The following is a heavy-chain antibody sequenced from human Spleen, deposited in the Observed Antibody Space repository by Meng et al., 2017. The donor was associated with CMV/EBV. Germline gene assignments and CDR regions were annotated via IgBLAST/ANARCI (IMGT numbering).Heavy chain of an antibody. D-gene: IGHD1-26*01. CDR1: GGNFISYA. V-gene: IGHV1-69*05. CDR3: ARGLESGTYYTPFDY. CDR2: SMTILGAA. Sequence: SGGNFISYAIDWVRQAAGQGHEWRGGSMTILGAAINAQKFQGRVTITTEDSTSTVYMELSSLRSEDTAVYFCARGLESGTYYTPFDYWGRGTLVTVSS. J-gene: IGHJ4*02.